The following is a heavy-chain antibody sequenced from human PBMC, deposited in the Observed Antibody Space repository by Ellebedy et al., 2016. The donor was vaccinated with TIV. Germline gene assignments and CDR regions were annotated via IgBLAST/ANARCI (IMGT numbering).Heavy chain of an antibody. Sequence: SRDNSKNTLYLQMNSLRAEDTAVYYCARIGAVMVTTYYFDYWGQGTLVTVSS. D-gene: IGHD4-17*01. J-gene: IGHJ4*02. V-gene: IGHV3-30*01. CDR3: ARIGAVMVTTYYFDY.